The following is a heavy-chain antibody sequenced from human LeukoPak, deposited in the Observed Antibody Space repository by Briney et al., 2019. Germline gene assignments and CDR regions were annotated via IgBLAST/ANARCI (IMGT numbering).Heavy chain of an antibody. CDR3: ARPYSSNWYDAFHF. D-gene: IGHD6-13*01. CDR2: VSYRGST. J-gene: IGHJ3*01. Sequence: PSETLSLTCTVFGGPITGYYWSWIRQPPREALEWIGYVSYRGSTNYNPSLKSRVTISVDTSKNQFSLKLSSVTAADTAVYYCARPYSSNWYDAFHFWGQGTMVTVSS. CDR1: GGPITGYY. V-gene: IGHV4-59*01.